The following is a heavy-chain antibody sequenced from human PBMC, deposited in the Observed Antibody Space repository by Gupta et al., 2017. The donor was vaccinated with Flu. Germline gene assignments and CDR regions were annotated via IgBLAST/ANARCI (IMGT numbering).Heavy chain of an antibody. CDR3: ARGGDSPFDY. Sequence: QVQLQHRGAGLLKRSETLSPTSAVHGGSFSGYYWSWIRQPPGKGLEWIGEINHSGSTNYNPSLKSRVTISVDTSKNQFSLKLSSVTAADTAVYYCARGGDSPFDYWGQGTLVTVSS. J-gene: IGHJ4*02. D-gene: IGHD3-16*01. CDR2: INHSGST. V-gene: IGHV4-34*01. CDR1: GGSFSGYY.